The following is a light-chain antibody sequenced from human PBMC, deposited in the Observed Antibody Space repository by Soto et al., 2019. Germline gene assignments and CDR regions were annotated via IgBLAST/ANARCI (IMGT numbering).Light chain of an antibody. CDR2: GAS. J-gene: IGKJ4*01. CDR3: QQYGSSPLT. CDR1: QSVSSSY. V-gene: IGKV3-20*01. Sequence: EIVLTQYPGTLSLSPGERATLSCRASQSVSSSYLAWYQQRPGQAPRLLIYGASIRAAGIPDRFSGSGSGTDFTLTISRLEPEDFAVYYCQQYGSSPLTFGGGTKVEIK.